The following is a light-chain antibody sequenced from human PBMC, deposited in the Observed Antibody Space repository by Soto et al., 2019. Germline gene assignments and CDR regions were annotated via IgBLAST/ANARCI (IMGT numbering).Light chain of an antibody. Sequence: EIVLTQSPGTLSLSPGERATLSCRASQSVSSIYLAWYQHKPGQAPRLLIYDASSRATGIPDRFSGSGSGTDFTLTISRLEPEDFAVYYCQQYGSSSWTFGRGTTVEIK. V-gene: IGKV3-20*01. CDR1: QSVSSIY. J-gene: IGKJ1*01. CDR3: QQYGSSSWT. CDR2: DAS.